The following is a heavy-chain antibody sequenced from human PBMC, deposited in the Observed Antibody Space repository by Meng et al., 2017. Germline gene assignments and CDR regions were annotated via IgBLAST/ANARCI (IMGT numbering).Heavy chain of an antibody. CDR3: ASMLMESGLRL. J-gene: IGHJ3*01. CDR1: GFTVSSNY. Sequence: GGSLRLSCAASGFTVSSNYMSWVRQAPGKGLEWVSVIYSGGSTYYADSVKGRFTIARDNSKNSLYLQMNSLRAEDTAVYYCASMLMESGLRLWGQGTMVTVSS. CDR2: IYSGGST. V-gene: IGHV3-66*02. D-gene: IGHD1-26*01.